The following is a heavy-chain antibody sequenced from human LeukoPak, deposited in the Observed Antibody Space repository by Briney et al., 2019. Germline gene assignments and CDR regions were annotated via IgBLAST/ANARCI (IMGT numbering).Heavy chain of an antibody. CDR3: ARENIVAYYFDY. D-gene: IGHD5-12*01. CDR1: GFTFSNSW. V-gene: IGHV3-74*01. J-gene: IGHJ4*02. CDR2: INSDGSST. Sequence: GGSLRLSCAASGFTFSNSWMHWVRQAPGKGLVWVSRINSDGSSTSYADSVKGRFTISRDNAKNTLYLQMNSLRAEDTAVYYCARENIVAYYFDYWGQGALVTVSS.